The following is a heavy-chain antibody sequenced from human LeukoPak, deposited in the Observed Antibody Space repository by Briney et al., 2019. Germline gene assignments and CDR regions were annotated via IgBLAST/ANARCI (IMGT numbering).Heavy chain of an antibody. CDR2: IKQDGSEK. J-gene: IGHJ4*02. Sequence: HPGGSLRLSCAASGFTFSSYWMSWVRQAPGEGLEWVANIKQDGSEKYYVDSVKGRFTISRDNAKNSLYLQMNSLRAEDTAVYYCARGGRFLEWLSPDYWGQGTLVTVSS. CDR1: GFTFSSYW. CDR3: ARGGRFLEWLSPDY. V-gene: IGHV3-7*05. D-gene: IGHD3-3*01.